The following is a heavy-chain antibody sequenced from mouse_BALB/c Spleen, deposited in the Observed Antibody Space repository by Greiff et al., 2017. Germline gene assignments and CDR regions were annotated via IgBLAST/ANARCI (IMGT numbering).Heavy chain of an antibody. CDR2: LWWDDDK. D-gene: IGHD2-10*02. CDR1: GFSLSTSGMG. V-gene: IGHV8-8*01. J-gene: IGHJ4*01. Sequence: QVTLKVSGPGLLQPSQTLSLSCSFSGFSLSTSGMGVGWLRQPSGKGLEWLAHLWWDDDKRYNPALKSRPIISKDTSSTQVFLRIASVDTADTATYYCARIRYGNRAYAMDYWGQGTSVTVSS. CDR3: ARIRYGNRAYAMDY.